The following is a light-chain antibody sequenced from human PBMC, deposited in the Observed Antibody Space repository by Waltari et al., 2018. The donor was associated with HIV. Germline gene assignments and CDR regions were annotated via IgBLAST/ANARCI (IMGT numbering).Light chain of an antibody. CDR1: SALIVGAYR. J-gene: IGLJ3*02. V-gene: IGLV5-45*02. CDR2: YKSDSDK. CDR3: MIWHSSAGV. Sequence: QAVLPQPSSLSASPAASASLTCPLRSALIVGAYRIYWYQQKPGSPPQYHLSYKSDSDKQQGSGVPSRFSGSKDASANAGILLISGLQSEDEADYYCMIWHSSAGVFGGGTKLTVL.